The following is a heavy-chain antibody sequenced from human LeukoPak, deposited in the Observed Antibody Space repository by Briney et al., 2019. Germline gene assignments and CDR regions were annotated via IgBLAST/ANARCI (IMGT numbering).Heavy chain of an antibody. CDR1: GYTFSDYY. Sequence: ASVKVSCKTSGYTFSDYYLHWVRQAPGQGLEWMGWINPSSGGTKYVQKFQGRVTMTRDTSTSTVYMELSSLRSEDTAVYYCARDNKERQLGGYWGQGTLVTVSS. D-gene: IGHD6-13*01. CDR2: INPSSGGT. V-gene: IGHV1-2*02. J-gene: IGHJ4*02. CDR3: ARDNKERQLGGY.